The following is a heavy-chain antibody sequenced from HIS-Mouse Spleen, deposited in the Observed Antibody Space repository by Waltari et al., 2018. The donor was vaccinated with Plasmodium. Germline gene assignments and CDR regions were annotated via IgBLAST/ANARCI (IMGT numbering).Heavy chain of an antibody. Sequence: QLQLQESGPGLVKPSETLSLTCTVSGGFISSSSYYWGWIRQPPGKGLEGIGSIYYSWSAHYNPSVKSRVTISVDTSKNQFSLELSSVTAADTAVYYCARHYGSGSYAFDIWGQGTMVTVSS. V-gene: IGHV4-39*07. CDR3: ARHYGSGSYAFDI. CDR1: GGFISSSSYY. CDR2: IYYSWSA. J-gene: IGHJ3*02. D-gene: IGHD3-10*01.